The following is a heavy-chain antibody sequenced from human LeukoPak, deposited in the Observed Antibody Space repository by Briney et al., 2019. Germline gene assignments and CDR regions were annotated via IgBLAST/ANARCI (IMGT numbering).Heavy chain of an antibody. CDR2: ISYDGSNK. J-gene: IGHJ4*02. CDR3: AKHYYDSSGYYAAPGY. D-gene: IGHD3-22*01. CDR1: GFTFSSYA. Sequence: PGGSLRLSCAASGFTFSSYAMHWVRQAPGKGLEWVAVISYDGSNKYYADSVKGRFTISRDNSKNTLYLQMNSLRAEDTAVYYCAKHYYDSSGYYAAPGYWGQGTLVTVSS. V-gene: IGHV3-30-3*01.